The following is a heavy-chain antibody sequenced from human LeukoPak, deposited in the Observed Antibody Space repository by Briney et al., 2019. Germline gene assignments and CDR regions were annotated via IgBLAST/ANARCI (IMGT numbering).Heavy chain of an antibody. CDR3: AREALWLGLDP. J-gene: IGHJ5*02. CDR2: ISSSSSTI. D-gene: IGHD3-10*01. CDR1: GFTFSSYS. V-gene: IGHV3-48*02. Sequence: GCSLTLSYAACGFTFSSYSMNWARQGPGKGLEWISYISSSSSTIEYADCVKGRFTISRENAKNSLYLQMNSLRDEDTAVYYCAREALWLGLDPWGQGTLVTVCS.